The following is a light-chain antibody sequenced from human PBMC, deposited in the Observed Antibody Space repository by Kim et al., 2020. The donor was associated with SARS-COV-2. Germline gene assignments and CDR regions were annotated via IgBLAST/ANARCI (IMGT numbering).Light chain of an antibody. CDR2: SRN. V-gene: IGLV3-19*01. Sequence: SSELTQDPAVSVAVGQTVKITCQGDSLRRYYASWYQQKPGQAPVLVIYSRNNRPSGIPERLSGSTSGNTASLIITGAQAEDEADYYCSSRGSSENVLFGGGTQLTVL. J-gene: IGLJ2*01. CDR3: SSRGSSENVL. CDR1: SLRRYY.